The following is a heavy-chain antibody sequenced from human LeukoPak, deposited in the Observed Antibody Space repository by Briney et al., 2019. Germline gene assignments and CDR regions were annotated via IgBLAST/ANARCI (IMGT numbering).Heavy chain of an antibody. CDR1: GFTFSSYA. CDR2: ISSSGSTI. V-gene: IGHV3-48*03. J-gene: IGHJ6*04. Sequence: QSGGSLRLSCAASGFTFSSYAMNWVRQAPGKGLEWVSYISSSGSTIYYADSVKGRFTISRDNAKNSLYLQMNSLRAEDTAVYYCALAATYYYYGMDVWGKGTTVTVSS. D-gene: IGHD2-15*01. CDR3: ALAATYYYYGMDV.